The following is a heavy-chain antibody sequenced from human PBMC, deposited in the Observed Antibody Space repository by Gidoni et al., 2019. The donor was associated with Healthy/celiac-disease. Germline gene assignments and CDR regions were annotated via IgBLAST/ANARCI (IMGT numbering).Heavy chain of an antibody. J-gene: IGHJ4*02. Sequence: EVQLVEAGGGLVKPGGYLRLACAASGLTFSSYSMNWVRQAPGKGLAWVSSISSSSSYIYYADSVKGRFTISRDNAKNSLYLQMNSLRAEDTAVYYCARTTSRRDSSSPGYFDYWGQGTLVTVSS. CDR1: GLTFSSYS. V-gene: IGHV3-21*01. CDR2: ISSSSSYI. CDR3: ARTTSRRDSSSPGYFDY. D-gene: IGHD6-6*01.